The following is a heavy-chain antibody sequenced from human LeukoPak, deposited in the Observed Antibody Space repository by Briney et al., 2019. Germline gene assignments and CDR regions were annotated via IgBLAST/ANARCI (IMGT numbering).Heavy chain of an antibody. V-gene: IGHV4-39*01. CDR3: ARYGDYFDY. CDR2: ICYSGSY. D-gene: IGHD3-10*01. CDR1: GGSISSSSYY. Sequence: NPSETLSLTCTVSGGSISSSSYYWGWIRQPPGKGLAWIGSICYSGSYYYYPSLKSRVTISVDTSKTQFSLKLSSVTAADTAVYYCARYGDYFDYWGQGTLVPVSS. J-gene: IGHJ4*02.